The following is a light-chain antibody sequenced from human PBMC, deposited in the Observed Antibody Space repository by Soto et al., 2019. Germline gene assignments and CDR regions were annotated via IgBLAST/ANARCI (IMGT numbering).Light chain of an antibody. CDR3: QQSYSTRWT. CDR1: RSVSTS. Sequence: DIQMTQSPSFLSASVGDRVTITCRASRSVSTSLNWYQQKPGKAPKVLVYAATNLQRGIPSRFSGGGFGTEFTLTISSLEPEDFATYYCQQSYSTRWTFXQGTKVDIK. V-gene: IGKV1-39*01. CDR2: AAT. J-gene: IGKJ1*01.